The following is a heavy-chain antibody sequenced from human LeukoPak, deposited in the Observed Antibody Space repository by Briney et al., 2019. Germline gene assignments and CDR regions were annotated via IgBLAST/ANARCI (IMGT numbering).Heavy chain of an antibody. CDR1: GFTLSSHS. D-gene: IGHD3-3*02. V-gene: IGHV3-21*01. CDR2: ISSSSSYI. Sequence: GGSLRLSCAASGFTLSSHSMNWVRQAPGKGLEWVSSISSSSSYIYYADSVKGRFTISRDNAKNSLSLQMNSLRAEDTAVYYCVREIIRLGQDDYFDYWGQGTLVTVSS. CDR3: VREIIRLGQDDYFDY. J-gene: IGHJ4*02.